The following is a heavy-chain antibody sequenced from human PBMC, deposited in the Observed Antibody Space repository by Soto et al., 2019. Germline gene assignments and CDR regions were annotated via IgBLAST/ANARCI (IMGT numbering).Heavy chain of an antibody. CDR2: ISAYNGKT. Sequence: QVQLVQSGAEVKKTGASVEVSCKASGYTFISYGISWVRQAPGQGLEWMGWISAYNGKTNYAQKFQGRVTMTTDTSTSTAYMELRSLRSDDTAVYYCARAGFSTSWLGILATEVHGVEIDYWGQGTLVTVSS. J-gene: IGHJ4*02. V-gene: IGHV1-18*01. CDR1: GYTFISYG. D-gene: IGHD6-13*01. CDR3: ARAGFSTSWLGILATEVHGVEIDY.